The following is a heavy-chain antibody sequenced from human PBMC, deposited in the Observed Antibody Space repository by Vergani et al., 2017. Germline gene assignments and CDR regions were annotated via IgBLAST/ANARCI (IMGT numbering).Heavy chain of an antibody. CDR2: ISSSSSYI. D-gene: IGHD3-10*01. J-gene: IGHJ6*02. CDR1: GFTFSSYS. V-gene: IGHV3-21*01. CDR3: ARDSSYYGSGSDPYYYYFGMDV. Sequence: EVQLVESGGGLVKPGGSLRLSCAASGFTFSSYSMNWVRQAPGKGLEWVSSISSSSSYIYYADSVKGRFTISRDNAKNSLYLQMNSLRAEDTAVYYCARDSSYYGSGSDPYYYYFGMDVWGQGTTVTVSS.